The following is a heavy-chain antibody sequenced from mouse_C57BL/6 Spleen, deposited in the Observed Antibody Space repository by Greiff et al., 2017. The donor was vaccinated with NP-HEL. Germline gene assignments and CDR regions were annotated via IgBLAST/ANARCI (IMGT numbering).Heavy chain of an antibody. J-gene: IGHJ4*01. V-gene: IGHV14-2*01. CDR2: IDPEDGDT. D-gene: IGHD1-1*01. CDR3: ARGSGSSYAMDY. Sequence: EVQLQQSGAELVKPGASVKLSCTASGFTIKDYYMHWVKQRTEQGLEWIGRIDPEDGDTKYAPKFKGQATITADTSSNTAYLQLSSLTSEDTAVYYCARGSGSSYAMDYWGQGTSVTVSS. CDR1: GFTIKDYY.